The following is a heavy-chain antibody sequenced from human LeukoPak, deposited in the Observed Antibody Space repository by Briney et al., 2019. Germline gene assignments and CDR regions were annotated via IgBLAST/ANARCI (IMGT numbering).Heavy chain of an antibody. J-gene: IGHJ6*03. V-gene: IGHV1-2*02. D-gene: IGHD2-2*02. CDR2: INPNSGGT. CDR3: ARSPCGSTSCYIGYYYYYYMDV. Sequence: ASVKVSCKASGYTFTGYYMHWVRQAPGQGLEWMGWINPNSGGTNYAQKFQGRVTMTRDTSISTAYMELSRLRSDDTAGYYCARSPCGSTSCYIGYYYYYYMDVWGKGTTVTVSS. CDR1: GYTFTGYY.